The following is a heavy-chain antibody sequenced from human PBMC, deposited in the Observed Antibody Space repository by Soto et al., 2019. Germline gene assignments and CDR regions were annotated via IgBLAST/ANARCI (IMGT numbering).Heavy chain of an antibody. J-gene: IGHJ6*02. D-gene: IGHD6-6*01. V-gene: IGHV3-30*18. CDR1: GFTFSSDG. CDR3: AKDEPRVIAAHRSYYYGMDV. Sequence: GGSLRLSCGASGFTFSSDGMHWVRPAPGKGLEWVAVISNDGSVKYYADSVRGRFTISRDNSKNTLYLQMNSLRAEDTAVYYCAKDEPRVIAAHRSYYYGMDVWGQGTTVTVSS. CDR2: ISNDGSVK.